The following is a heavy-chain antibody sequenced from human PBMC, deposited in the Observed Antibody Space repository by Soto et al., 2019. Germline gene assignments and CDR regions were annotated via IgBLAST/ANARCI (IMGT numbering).Heavy chain of an antibody. CDR2: ISPSGSYI. Sequence: GGSLRLSCAASGFTFVDYTLNWVRQAPGKGLEWVSSISPSGSYIYYADSMKGRFTISRDNAKNSLSLQMNSLRAEDTAVYYCAKGIRWFGEFDYWGQGTLVTVSS. CDR3: AKGIRWFGEFDY. V-gene: IGHV3-21*04. D-gene: IGHD3-10*01. J-gene: IGHJ4*02. CDR1: GFTFVDYT.